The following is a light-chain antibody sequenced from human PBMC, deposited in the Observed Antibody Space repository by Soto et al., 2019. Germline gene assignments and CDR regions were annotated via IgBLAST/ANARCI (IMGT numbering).Light chain of an antibody. CDR2: GVS. V-gene: IGKV1-9*01. CDR3: QQLKTCPLT. CDR1: QVLSSY. Sequence: DIQLTQSPSFLSASVRDRVNITCRASQVLSSYLAWYQQKPGKAPKLLIYGVSTLQSGVPSRFSGSGSGTEFTLTISSLQAEDCATDCCQQLKTCPLTFAGETKVDSK. J-gene: IGKJ4*01.